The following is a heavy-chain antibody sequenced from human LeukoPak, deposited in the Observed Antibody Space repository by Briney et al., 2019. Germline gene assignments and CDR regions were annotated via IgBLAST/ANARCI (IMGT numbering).Heavy chain of an antibody. CDR2: IYYSGST. CDR1: GGSISSYY. Sequence: SQTLSLTCTVSGGSISSYYWSWIRQPPGKGLEWIGYIYYSGSTNYNPSLKSRVTISVDTSKNQFSLKLSSVTAADTAVYYCARRLTGGYCSGGSCYQGVRYFDLWGRGTLVTVSS. V-gene: IGHV4-59*08. D-gene: IGHD2-15*01. CDR3: ARRLTGGYCSGGSCYQGVRYFDL. J-gene: IGHJ2*01.